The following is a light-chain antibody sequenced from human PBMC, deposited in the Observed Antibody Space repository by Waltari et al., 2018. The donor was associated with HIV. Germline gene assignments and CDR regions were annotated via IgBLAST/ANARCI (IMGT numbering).Light chain of an antibody. CDR2: KAS. V-gene: IGKV1-5*03. CDR1: QSVISW. CDR3: QQYNKHWT. J-gene: IGKJ1*01. Sequence: DIQMTQSPSTLYASVGDRVTITCRASQSVISWLALYQQKPGKAPKLLIYKASTLQSGVPSRFSGSGSATKFTLTISSLQPDDFATYYCQQYNKHWTFGQGTKVEIK.